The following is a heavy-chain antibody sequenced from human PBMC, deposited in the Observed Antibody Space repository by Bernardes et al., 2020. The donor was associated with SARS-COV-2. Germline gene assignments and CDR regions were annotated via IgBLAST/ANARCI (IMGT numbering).Heavy chain of an antibody. V-gene: IGHV3-43*01. Sequence: RGSLRLSCAASGFTFEDYTMHWVRQVPGKGLEWVSLVSWDGRTTNYADSVKGRFILSRDSSRNTVHLQMDSLRKEDTALYYCATERQSLTVFGVGHDAFDFWGQGTMVTVSS. CDR1: GFTFEDYT. CDR2: VSWDGRTT. J-gene: IGHJ3*01. CDR3: ATERQSLTVFGVGHDAFDF. D-gene: IGHD3-3*01.